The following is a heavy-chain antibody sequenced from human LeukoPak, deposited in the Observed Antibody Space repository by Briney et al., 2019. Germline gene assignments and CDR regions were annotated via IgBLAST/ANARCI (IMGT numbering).Heavy chain of an antibody. CDR2: IWYDGSNK. J-gene: IGHJ1*01. Sequence: GGSLRLSCAASGFTFNTYTMNWVRQAPGKGLEWVAVIWYDGSNKYYADSVKGRFTISRDNSKNTLYLQMNSLRAEDTAVYYCAGGWDEYFQHWGQGTLVTVSS. D-gene: IGHD6-19*01. V-gene: IGHV3-33*08. CDR3: AGGWDEYFQH. CDR1: GFTFNTYT.